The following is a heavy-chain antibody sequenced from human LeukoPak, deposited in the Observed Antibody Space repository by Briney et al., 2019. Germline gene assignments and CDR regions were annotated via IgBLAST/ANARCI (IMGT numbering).Heavy chain of an antibody. D-gene: IGHD6-13*01. CDR2: INHSGST. CDR3: ARGQDSSFDY. J-gene: IGHJ4*02. CDR1: GGSFSGYY. Sequence: SETLSLICAVYGGSFSGYYWSWIRQPPGKGLEWIGEINHSGSTNYNPSLKSRVTISVDTSKNQFSLKLSSVTAADTAVYYCARGQDSSFDYWGQGTLVTVSS. V-gene: IGHV4-34*01.